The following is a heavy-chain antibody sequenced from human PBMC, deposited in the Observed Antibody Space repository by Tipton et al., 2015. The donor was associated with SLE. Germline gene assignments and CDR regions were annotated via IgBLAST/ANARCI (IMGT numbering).Heavy chain of an antibody. CDR1: GFTFEDYG. J-gene: IGHJ3*02. D-gene: IGHD2-15*01. CDR3: VKGSLVVVVSPFDN. CDR2: LSWDSAEE. V-gene: IGHV3-9*01. Sequence: SLRLSCATSGFTFEDYGLHWVRQAPGKGLEWVAGLSWDSAEEGYGDSVRGRFSVSRDNAKRSLYLQMSSLRPEDTAFYYCVKGSLVVVVSPFDNWGQGTMVTVSS.